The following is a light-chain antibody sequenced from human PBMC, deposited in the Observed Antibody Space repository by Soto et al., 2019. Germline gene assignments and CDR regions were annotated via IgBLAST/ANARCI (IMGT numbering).Light chain of an antibody. Sequence: EFVLTQSPASLSLSPGETATLSCRSSHRVHYLAWNQQKRGQAPRLLIYDISTRATGVPARFSGSGSGTEFTLTITSLEPEDFAVYYCQQRSSPTWTFRLGTKVDIK. J-gene: IGKJ1*01. CDR1: HRVHY. CDR3: QQRSSPTWT. V-gene: IGKV3-11*01. CDR2: DIS.